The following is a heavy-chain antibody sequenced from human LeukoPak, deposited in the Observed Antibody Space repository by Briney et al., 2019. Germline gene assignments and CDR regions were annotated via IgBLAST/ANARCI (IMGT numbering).Heavy chain of an antibody. V-gene: IGHV1-69*13. D-gene: IGHD5-18*01. CDR1: GGTFSSYA. CDR2: IIPIFGTA. J-gene: IGHJ4*02. CDR3: AGGTDTAMVTPIAHDY. Sequence: SVKVSCKASGGTFSSYAISWVRQAPGQGLEWMGGIIPIFGTANYAQKFQGRVTITADESTSTAYMELSSLRSEDTAVYYCAGGTDTAMVTPIAHDYWGQGTLVTVSS.